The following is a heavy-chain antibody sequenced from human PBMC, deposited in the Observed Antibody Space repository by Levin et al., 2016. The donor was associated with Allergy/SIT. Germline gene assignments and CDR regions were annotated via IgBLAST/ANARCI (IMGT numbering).Heavy chain of an antibody. J-gene: IGHJ4*02. CDR2: ISYDGSNK. CDR3: ASESLAAAFSY. V-gene: IGHV3-30-3*01. D-gene: IGHD6-13*01. Sequence: VRQAPGKGLEWVAVISYDGSNKYYADSVKGRFTISRDNSKNTLYLQMNSLRAEDTAVYYCASESLAAAFSYWGQGTLVTVSS.